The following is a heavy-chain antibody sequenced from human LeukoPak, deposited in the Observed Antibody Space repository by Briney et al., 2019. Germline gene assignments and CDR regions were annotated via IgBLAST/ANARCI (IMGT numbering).Heavy chain of an antibody. CDR2: IIPSFGTA. J-gene: IGHJ4*02. V-gene: IGHV1-69*01. D-gene: IGHD6-13*01. CDR1: GVTFSSYA. CDR3: AREVAAAGSLMFDY. Sequence: SLKLSCKASGVTFSSYAISWVRQAPGQGLEWMGGIIPSFGTANYAQEFQGRVTITADESTSTAYMELSSLRSEDTAVYYCAREVAAAGSLMFDYWGQGTLVTVPS.